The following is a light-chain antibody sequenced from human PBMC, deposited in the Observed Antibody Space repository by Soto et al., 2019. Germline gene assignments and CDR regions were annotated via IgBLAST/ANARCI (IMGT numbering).Light chain of an antibody. V-gene: IGLV3-21*02. CDR2: DGS. CDR1: NIGGKS. CDR3: QVRDSRSDQEI. J-gene: IGLJ1*01. Sequence: YELTQPPSVSVAPGQTARITCGGNNIGGKSVHWYQQKPGQAPVLVVYDGSVRPSGIPGRFSGSNSGNTATLTIKWVEAGDEGDYYCQVRDSRSDQEIFGGGTKVTV.